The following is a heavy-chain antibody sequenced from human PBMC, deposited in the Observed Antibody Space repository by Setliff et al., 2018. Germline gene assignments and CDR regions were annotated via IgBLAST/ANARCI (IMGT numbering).Heavy chain of an antibody. CDR1: GDSISGRF. D-gene: IGHD2-21*01. CDR3: ARGIVPPTRQGYYYMDV. Sequence: SETLSLTCTVSGDSISGRFWNWIRQTPDKGLEWIGRAYYNGQDGHNPSLRSRLTISVDTSKNQFSLTLTSVTAADTAIYYCARGIVPPTRQGYYYMDVWGKGTTVTVSS. CDR2: AYYNGQD. V-gene: IGHV4-59*11. J-gene: IGHJ6*03.